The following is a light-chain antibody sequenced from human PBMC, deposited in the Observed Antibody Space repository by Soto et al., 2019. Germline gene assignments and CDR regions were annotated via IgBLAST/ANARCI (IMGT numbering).Light chain of an antibody. CDR1: QTISSW. Sequence: DGHITHSRSTLSVSVGDVVTLTCRASQTISSWLAWYQQKQGKAPKLLIYKASTLKSGVPSRFSGSGSGTEFTLTISSLQPDDFTTYYCQHYNSYSEAFGQGTKVDI. CDR3: QHYNSYSEA. CDR2: KAS. J-gene: IGKJ1*01. V-gene: IGKV1-5*03.